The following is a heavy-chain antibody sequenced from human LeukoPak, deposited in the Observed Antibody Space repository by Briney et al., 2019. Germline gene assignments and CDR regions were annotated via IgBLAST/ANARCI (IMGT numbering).Heavy chain of an antibody. Sequence: PVGSLRLSCAASGFTFSSYSMNWVRQAPGKGLEWVSSISSSSSYIYYAESVKGRFTISRDNAKNSLYLQMNSLRAEDTAVYYCASNPPAAESYWGQGTLVTVSS. D-gene: IGHD6-13*01. V-gene: IGHV3-21*01. CDR3: ASNPPAAESY. J-gene: IGHJ4*02. CDR1: GFTFSSYS. CDR2: ISSSSSYI.